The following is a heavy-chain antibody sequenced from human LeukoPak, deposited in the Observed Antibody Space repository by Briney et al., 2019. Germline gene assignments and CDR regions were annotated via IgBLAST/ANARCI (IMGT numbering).Heavy chain of an antibody. V-gene: IGHV3-21*01. CDR2: ISSSSSYI. J-gene: IGHJ4*02. D-gene: IGHD6-19*01. CDR3: TTTSGWTADGDY. CDR1: GFTFSSYS. Sequence: GGSLRLSCAASGFTFSSYSMNWVRQAPGKGLEWVSSISSSSSYIYYADSVKGRFTISRDNAKNSLYLQMNSLRAEDTAVYYCTTTSGWTADGDYWGQGTLVTVSS.